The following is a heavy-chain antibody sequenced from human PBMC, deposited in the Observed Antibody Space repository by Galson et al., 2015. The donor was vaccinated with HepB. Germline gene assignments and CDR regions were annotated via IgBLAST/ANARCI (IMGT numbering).Heavy chain of an antibody. D-gene: IGHD6-13*01. V-gene: IGHV3-15*01. CDR1: GITFSNAW. CDR3: TTAILHVLRIVAPYAMDV. J-gene: IGHJ6*02. CDR2: IKSKTDGGTT. Sequence: SQRLSCAASGITFSNAWMSWVRQAPGKGLEWVGRIKSKTDGGTTDYAAPVKGRFTISRDDSKNTLYLQMNRLKTEDTAVYYCTTAILHVLRIVAPYAMDVWGQGTTVTVSS.